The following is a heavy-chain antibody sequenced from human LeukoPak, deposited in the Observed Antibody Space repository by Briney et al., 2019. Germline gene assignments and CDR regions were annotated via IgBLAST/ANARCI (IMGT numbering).Heavy chain of an antibody. CDR3: ARGSDEYYYDSSGYPPFDY. CDR2: INPNTGNT. V-gene: IGHV1-8*02. Sequence: ASVKVSCKASGYTFTSYGISWVRQAPGQGFEWMGWINPNTGNTDYAQKFQGRVTMTRDTSIGTAYMELSRLRSEDTAVYYCARGSDEYYYDSSGYPPFDYWGQGTLVTVSS. CDR1: GYTFTSYG. D-gene: IGHD3-22*01. J-gene: IGHJ4*02.